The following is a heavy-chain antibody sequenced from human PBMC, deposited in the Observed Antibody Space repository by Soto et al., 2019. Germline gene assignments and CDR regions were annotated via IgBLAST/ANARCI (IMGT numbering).Heavy chain of an antibody. CDR1: GGSISSSTFC. CDR3: ARSPLRDGSYCIPRTFDY. CDR2: VCYSGNT. D-gene: IGHD1-26*01. J-gene: IGHJ4*02. Sequence: PSETLSLTCTVSGGSISSSTFCWGWIRQPPGEGLEWIGGVCYSGNTRYNPSLASRVTISLDTSKNQFSLKVSSVAAADTAVYYCARSPLRDGSYCIPRTFDYWGQGTLVTVSS. V-gene: IGHV4-39*01.